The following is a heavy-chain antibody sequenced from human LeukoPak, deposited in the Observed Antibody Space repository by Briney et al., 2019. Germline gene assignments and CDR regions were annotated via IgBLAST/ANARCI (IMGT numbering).Heavy chain of an antibody. CDR1: GYTFTSYY. V-gene: IGHV1-69*04. CDR3: ARDAYYYDSSGYNYYFDY. D-gene: IGHD3-22*01. CDR2: IIPILGIA. J-gene: IGHJ4*02. Sequence: ASVKVSCKASGYTFTSYYMHWVRQAPGQGLEWMGRIIPILGIANYAQKFQGRVTITADKSTSTAYMELSSLRSEDTAVYYCARDAYYYDSSGYNYYFDYWGQGTLVTVSS.